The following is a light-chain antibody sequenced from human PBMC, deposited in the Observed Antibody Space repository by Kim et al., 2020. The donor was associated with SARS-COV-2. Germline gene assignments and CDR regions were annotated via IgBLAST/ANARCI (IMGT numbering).Light chain of an antibody. CDR2: AAS. CDR3: LQDSNNPRT. J-gene: IGKJ1*01. V-gene: IGKV1-6*01. CDR1: QVIRND. Sequence: IQMTQSPSSLSASVGASVAITCRASQVIRNDLSWYQQKPGKAPKLLIYAASTLQGGVPSRFRGSGSATDFTLTISSLQPEDFATYYCLQDSNNPRTFGQGTRVDIK.